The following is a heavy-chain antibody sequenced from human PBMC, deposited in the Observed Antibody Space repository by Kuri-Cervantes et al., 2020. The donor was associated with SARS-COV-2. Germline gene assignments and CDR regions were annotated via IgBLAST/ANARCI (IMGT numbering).Heavy chain of an antibody. CDR2: IYHSGST. V-gene: IGHV4-38-2*01. CDR1: GYSISSGYY. Sequence: ESLKISCAVSGYSISSGYYWGWIRQPPGKGLEWIGSIYHSGSTYYNPSLKSRVTISVDTSKNQFSLKLSSVTAADTAVYYCARLAIAAGGFLDYWGQGTLVTVSS. D-gene: IGHD6-25*01. CDR3: ARLAIAAGGFLDY. J-gene: IGHJ4*02.